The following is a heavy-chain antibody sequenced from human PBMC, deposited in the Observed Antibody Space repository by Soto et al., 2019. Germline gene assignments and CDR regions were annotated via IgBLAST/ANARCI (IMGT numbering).Heavy chain of an antibody. D-gene: IGHD5-18*01. V-gene: IGHV1-69*13. CDR3: ARPYVDTAMVYAFDI. CDR2: IIPIFGTA. CDR1: GGTLSSYA. Sequence: ASVKVSCKPSGGTLSSYAISWVRQAPGEGLEWMGGIIPIFGTANYAQKFQGRVTITADESTSTAYMELSSLRSEDTAVYYCARPYVDTAMVYAFDIWGQGTMVTVSS. J-gene: IGHJ3*02.